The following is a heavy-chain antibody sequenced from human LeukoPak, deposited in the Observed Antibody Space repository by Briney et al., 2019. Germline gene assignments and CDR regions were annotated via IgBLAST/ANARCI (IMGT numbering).Heavy chain of an antibody. CDR1: GFSRNTGGVG. J-gene: IGHJ6*02. Sequence: ESGPTLVKPTQTLTLTCTFSGFSRNTGGVGVGWVRQPPGKGLEWIGYIHYSGSTNYNPSLKSRVTISVDTSKNQFSLKLSSATAADTAMYYCARGEGYNYGYRPLDVWGQGTTVTVSS. CDR3: ARGEGYNYGYRPLDV. D-gene: IGHD5-18*01. CDR2: IHYSGST. V-gene: IGHV4-61*08.